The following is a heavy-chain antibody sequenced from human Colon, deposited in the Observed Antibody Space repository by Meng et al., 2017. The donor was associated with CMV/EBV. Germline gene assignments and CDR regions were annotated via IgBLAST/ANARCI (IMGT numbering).Heavy chain of an antibody. Sequence: GESLKISCAASQFNLNSYSLIWVRQAPGKGLEWVSSISMSGNHIYYADSVKGRFTISRDNAKNSLDLLMNSLRAEDTAVYYCARGENWFDSWGQGTLVTVSS. CDR2: ISMSGNHI. J-gene: IGHJ5*01. D-gene: IGHD3-16*01. V-gene: IGHV3-21*06. CDR3: ARGENWFDS. CDR1: QFNLNSYS.